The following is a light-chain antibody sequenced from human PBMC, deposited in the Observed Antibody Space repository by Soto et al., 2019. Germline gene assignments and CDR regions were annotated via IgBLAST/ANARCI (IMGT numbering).Light chain of an antibody. V-gene: IGKV3-20*01. Sequence: EIVLTQSPGTLSLSPGERATLSCRASQSVSSNLAWHQQKPGQAPRLLIYGASSRATGIPDRFSGGGSGTDFTLTISRLEPEEFAVYYCQQFSSYPLTVGGGTKVDIK. J-gene: IGKJ4*01. CDR1: QSVSSN. CDR2: GAS. CDR3: QQFSSYPLT.